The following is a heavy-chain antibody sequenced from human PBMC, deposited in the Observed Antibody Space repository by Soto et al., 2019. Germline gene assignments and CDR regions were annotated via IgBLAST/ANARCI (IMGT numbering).Heavy chain of an antibody. CDR3: ARDRGSKSYYYYGMDV. V-gene: IGHV3-30-3*01. CDR2: ISYDGSNK. J-gene: IGHJ6*02. Sequence: QVQLVESGGGVVQPGRSLRLSCAASGFTFSSYAMHWVRQAPGKGLEWVAVISYDGSNKYYADSVKGRFTISRDNSKNTLYVQMNSLTAEDTAVYYCARDRGSKSYYYYGMDVWGQGTTVTVSS. CDR1: GFTFSSYA. D-gene: IGHD2-2*01.